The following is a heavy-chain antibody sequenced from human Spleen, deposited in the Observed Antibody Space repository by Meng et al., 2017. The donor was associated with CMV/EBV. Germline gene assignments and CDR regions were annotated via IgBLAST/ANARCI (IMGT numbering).Heavy chain of an antibody. CDR3: ARAYYDFWSGYWGMDV. D-gene: IGHD3-3*01. J-gene: IGHJ4*02. CDR1: GFTFSSYE. V-gene: IGHV3-48*03. CDR2: ISSSGSTI. Sequence: GGSLRLSCAASGFTFSSYEMNWVRQAPGKGLEWVSYISSSGSTIYYADSVKGRFTISRDNAKNSLYLQMNSLRAEDTAVYYCARAYYDFWSGYWGMDVWGQGTLVTVSS.